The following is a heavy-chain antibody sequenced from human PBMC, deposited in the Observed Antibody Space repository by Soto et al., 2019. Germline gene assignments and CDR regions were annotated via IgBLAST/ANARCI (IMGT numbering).Heavy chain of an antibody. CDR1: GGSISGDYYH. V-gene: IGHV4-30-4*08. J-gene: IGHJ6*02. Sequence: QVQLQQSGPGLVKPSQTLSLTCTVSGGSISGDYYHWTWIRQSPGKGLKWIGYVFHSGSVLYNPYLKSRLIISVDTSKNQFSLRLSSVTAADTAVYFCVREDDGGDRDYYGLDVWGQGTTVTVSS. D-gene: IGHD2-21*02. CDR2: VFHSGSV. CDR3: VREDDGGDRDYYGLDV.